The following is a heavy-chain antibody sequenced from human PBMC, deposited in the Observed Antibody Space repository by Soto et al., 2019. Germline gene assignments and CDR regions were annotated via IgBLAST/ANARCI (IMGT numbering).Heavy chain of an antibody. CDR3: ARDYCSSTSCYPMDV. Sequence: PSETLSLTCTVSGGSISSGGYYWSWIRQHPGKGLEWIGYIYYSGSTYYNPSLKSRVTISVDTSKNQFSLKLSSVTAVDTAVYYCARDYCSSTSCYPMDVWGKGTTVTVSS. D-gene: IGHD2-2*01. J-gene: IGHJ6*03. CDR2: IYYSGST. V-gene: IGHV4-31*03. CDR1: GGSISSGGYY.